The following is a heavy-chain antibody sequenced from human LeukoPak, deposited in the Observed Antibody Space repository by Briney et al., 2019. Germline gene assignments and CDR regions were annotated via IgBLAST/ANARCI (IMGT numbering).Heavy chain of an antibody. D-gene: IGHD2-2*01. CDR3: ARIRGCSSTSCLHDAFDI. CDR1: GFTFSSYG. V-gene: IGHV3-33*01. Sequence: PGGSLRLSCAASGFTFSSYGMHWVRQAPGKGLEWVAVIWYDGSNKYYADSVKGRFTISRDNSKNTLYLQMNSLRAEDTAVYYCARIRGCSSTSCLHDAFDIWGQGTMVTVSS. J-gene: IGHJ3*02. CDR2: IWYDGSNK.